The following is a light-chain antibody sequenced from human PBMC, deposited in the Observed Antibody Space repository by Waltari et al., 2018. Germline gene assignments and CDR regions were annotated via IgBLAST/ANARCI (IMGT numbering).Light chain of an antibody. CDR2: QDS. CDR3: RAWDSSTVV. Sequence: SYELTQPPSVSVSPGQTASITCSGDKLGDKYACWYQQKPGQCPVLVIYQDSKRPSGIPERFSGSHSGNTATLTISGTQGMDEADYYCRAWDSSTVVFGGGTKLTVL. CDR1: KLGDKY. V-gene: IGLV3-1*01. J-gene: IGLJ2*01.